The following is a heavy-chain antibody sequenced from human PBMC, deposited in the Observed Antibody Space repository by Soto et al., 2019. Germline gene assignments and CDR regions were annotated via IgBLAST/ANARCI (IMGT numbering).Heavy chain of an antibody. V-gene: IGHV4-4*02. CDR1: GGSISSSNW. D-gene: IGHD6-19*01. J-gene: IGHJ1*01. Sequence: QVQLQESGPGLVKPSGTLSLTCAVSGGSISSSNWWSWVRQPPGKGLEWIGEIYHSGSTNYNPSLKSRCTLSVDTSKNQFSLKLSSVTAADTAVYYCARDLRIAVAATAEYFQHWGQGTLVTVSS. CDR2: IYHSGST. CDR3: ARDLRIAVAATAEYFQH.